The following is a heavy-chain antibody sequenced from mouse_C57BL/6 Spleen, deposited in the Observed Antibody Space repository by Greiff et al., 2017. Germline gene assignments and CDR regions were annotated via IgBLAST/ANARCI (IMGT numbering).Heavy chain of an antibody. CDR1: GYAFSSYW. Sequence: QVQLKESGAELVKPGASVKISCKASGYAFSSYWMNWVKQRPGKGLEWIGQIYPGDGDTNYNGKFKGKATLTADKSSSTAYMQLSSLTSEDSAVYFCARGDYYGSIYWYFDVWGTGTTVTVSS. D-gene: IGHD1-1*01. V-gene: IGHV1-80*01. J-gene: IGHJ1*03. CDR2: IYPGDGDT. CDR3: ARGDYYGSIYWYFDV.